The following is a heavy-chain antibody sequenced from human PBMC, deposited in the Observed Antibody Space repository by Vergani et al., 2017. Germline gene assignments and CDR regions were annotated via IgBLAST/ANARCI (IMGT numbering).Heavy chain of an antibody. CDR3: ARDRHYDSSGYYYYDAFDI. D-gene: IGHD3-22*01. CDR1: GFTFSSYA. J-gene: IGHJ3*02. CDR2: IYSGGST. V-gene: IGHV3-66*02. Sequence: EVQVLESGGGLVQPGGSLRLSCAASGFTFSSYAMSWVRQAPGKGLEWVSVIYSGGSTYYADSVKGRFTISRDNSKNTLYLQMNSLRAEDTAVYYCARDRHYDSSGYYYYDAFDIWGQGTMVTVSS.